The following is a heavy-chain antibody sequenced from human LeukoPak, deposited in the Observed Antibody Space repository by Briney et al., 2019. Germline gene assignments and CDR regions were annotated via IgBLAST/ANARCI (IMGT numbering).Heavy chain of an antibody. D-gene: IGHD1-14*01. J-gene: IGHJ6*03. Sequence: PSETLSLTCTVSGGSISSYYWSWIRQPPGKGLEWIGYIYYSGSTNYNPSLKSRVTISVDTSKNQFSLKLSSVTAADTAVYYCARSVHGRGSPEIWGKG. V-gene: IGHV4-59*01. CDR2: IYYSGST. CDR1: GGSISSYY. CDR3: ARSVHGRGSPEI.